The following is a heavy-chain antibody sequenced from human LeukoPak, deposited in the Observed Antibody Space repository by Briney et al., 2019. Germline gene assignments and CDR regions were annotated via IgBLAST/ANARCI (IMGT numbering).Heavy chain of an antibody. CDR2: ICPDGTGI. J-gene: IGHJ4*02. CDR1: GFIFSFYC. V-gene: IGHV3-74*01. CDR3: VRDFRSADY. Sequence: GGSLRLSCAASGFIFSFYCMHWVRQAPGKGPVWVSRICPDGTGISYADSVKGRFTTSRDNAKNTVYVQINSLREEDTAVYYCVRDFRSADYWGQGTLVTVSS.